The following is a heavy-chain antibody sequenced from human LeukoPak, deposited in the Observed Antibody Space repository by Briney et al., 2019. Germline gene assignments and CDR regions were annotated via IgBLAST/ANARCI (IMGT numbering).Heavy chain of an antibody. CDR2: IKQDGSEK. CDR3: ARLGSGWADAFAI. J-gene: IGHJ3*02. Sequence: GGSLRLSCAASGFTFSSYWMSWVRQAPGKGLEWVANIKQDGSEKYYVDSVKGRFTISRENAKNSLYLQMNSLRAEDTAVYYCARLGSGWADAFAIWGQRTMVTVSS. D-gene: IGHD6-19*01. V-gene: IGHV3-7*01. CDR1: GFTFSSYW.